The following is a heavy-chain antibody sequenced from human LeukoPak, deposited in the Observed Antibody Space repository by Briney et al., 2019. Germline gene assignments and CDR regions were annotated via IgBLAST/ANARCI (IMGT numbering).Heavy chain of an antibody. V-gene: IGHV3-15*01. CDR3: TTGLARGFNAFDL. D-gene: IGHD3-10*01. CDR2: IKSKTDGGTI. CDR1: GFTFSTYW. J-gene: IGHJ3*01. Sequence: PGGSLRLSCAASGFTFSTYWMRWVRQAPGKGLEWVGRIKSKTDGGTIDYTAPVKGRFTISRDDSKNMLYLQMNSLKTEDTAVYYCTTGLARGFNAFDLWGQGTMVTVSS.